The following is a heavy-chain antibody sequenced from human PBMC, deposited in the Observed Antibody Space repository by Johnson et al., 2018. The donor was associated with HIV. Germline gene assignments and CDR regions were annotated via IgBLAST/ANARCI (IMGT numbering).Heavy chain of an antibody. V-gene: IGHV3-30*03. CDR3: ARGGRSFDI. J-gene: IGHJ3*02. Sequence: QVQLVESGGGVVQPGRSLRLSCAASGFTFSSYGMHWVRQAPGKGLEWVAVISYDGSNKYYADSVKGRFTISRDNSKNTLYLQMNSLRAEDTAVYYCARGGRSFDIWGQGTVVTVSS. CDR1: GFTFSSYG. CDR2: ISYDGSNK.